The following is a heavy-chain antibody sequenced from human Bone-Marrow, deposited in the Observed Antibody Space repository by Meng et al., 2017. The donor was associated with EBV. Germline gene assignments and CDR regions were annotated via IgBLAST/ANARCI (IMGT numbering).Heavy chain of an antibody. V-gene: IGHV1-8*01. Sequence: QGRLVTSGAVLNKPGASGKVSFKASGYTLTSYDINWVRQATGQGLEWMGWMNPNSGNTGYEQKFQGRVTMTRNTSISTAYMELSSLRSEDTAVYYCARGSRLADSSVYPSFDYWGQGTLVTVSS. D-gene: IGHD3-22*01. CDR1: GYTLTSYD. J-gene: IGHJ4*02. CDR3: ARGSRLADSSVYPSFDY. CDR2: MNPNSGNT.